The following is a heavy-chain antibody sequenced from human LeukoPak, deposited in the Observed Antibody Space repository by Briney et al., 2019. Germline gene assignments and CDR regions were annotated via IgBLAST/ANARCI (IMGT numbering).Heavy chain of an antibody. CDR1: GYNLISYG. J-gene: IGHJ4*02. Sequence: ASVKVYSKASGYNLISYGFSWVRQAPGQGLVWMGWISAYNGHTNYAEKFQDRVTMTTDTSTRTGYMELRSLRSDDTAVYYCARGYVVVPLDVWGQGTLVTVSS. CDR2: ISAYNGHT. D-gene: IGHD3-9*01. CDR3: ARGYVVVPLDV. V-gene: IGHV1-18*01.